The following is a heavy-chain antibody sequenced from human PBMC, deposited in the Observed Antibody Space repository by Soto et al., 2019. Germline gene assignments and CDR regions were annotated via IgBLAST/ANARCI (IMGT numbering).Heavy chain of an antibody. Sequence: QVQLVESGGGVVQPGRSLRLSCAASGFTFSSYAMHWVRQAPGKGLEWVAVIAYDGRNTYYADSVKGRFTISRDNSKNPLYLKMNSLRAEDTAVYYCARCSSGWYLPYYYYGMDVWGQGTTVTVSS. D-gene: IGHD6-19*01. V-gene: IGHV3-30*04. CDR2: IAYDGRNT. CDR1: GFTFSSYA. CDR3: ARCSSGWYLPYYYYGMDV. J-gene: IGHJ6*02.